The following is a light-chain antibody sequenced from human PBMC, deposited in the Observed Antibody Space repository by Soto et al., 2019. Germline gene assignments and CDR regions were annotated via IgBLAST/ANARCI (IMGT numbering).Light chain of an antibody. V-gene: IGKV3-20*01. J-gene: IGKJ3*01. CDR2: GAS. CDR1: QSVSSKY. Sequence: DIVLTQSPGTLSLSPGERATLSCRASQSVSSKYLAWYQQKPGHAPRVLIYGASITATGIPERFSGGGSGTYFTLTSTILEPEYFVVYYCQQYGSSLITFGHGTKLDIK. CDR3: QQYGSSLIT.